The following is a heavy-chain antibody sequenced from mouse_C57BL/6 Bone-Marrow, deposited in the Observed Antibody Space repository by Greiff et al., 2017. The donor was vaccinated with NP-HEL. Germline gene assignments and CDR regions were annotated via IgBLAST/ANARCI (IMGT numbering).Heavy chain of an antibody. Sequence: VQLQQSGAELVKPGASVKISCKASGYAFSSYWMNWVKQRPGKGLEWIGQIYPGDGDTNYNGKFKGKATLTADKSSSAAYMQLSSLTSEDSAVYFCARERSYYSNFPWFAYWGQGTLVTVSA. V-gene: IGHV1-80*01. CDR2: IYPGDGDT. D-gene: IGHD2-5*01. J-gene: IGHJ3*01. CDR3: ARERSYYSNFPWFAY. CDR1: GYAFSSYW.